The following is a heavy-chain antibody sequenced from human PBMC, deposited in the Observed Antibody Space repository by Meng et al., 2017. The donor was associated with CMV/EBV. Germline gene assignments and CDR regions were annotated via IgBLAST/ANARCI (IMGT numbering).Heavy chain of an antibody. J-gene: IGHJ5*02. D-gene: IGHD2-2*01. CDR1: GGSISSYY. CDR2: IYTSGST. Sequence: VRLTDTGPGLAKPSETLSLTCTVSGGSISSYYWSWIRQPAGKGLEWIGRIYTSGSTNYNPSLKSRVTMSVDTSKNQFSLKLSSVTAADTAVYYCARDLTNCSSTSCANWFDPWGQGTLVTVSS. V-gene: IGHV4-4*07. CDR3: ARDLTNCSSTSCANWFDP.